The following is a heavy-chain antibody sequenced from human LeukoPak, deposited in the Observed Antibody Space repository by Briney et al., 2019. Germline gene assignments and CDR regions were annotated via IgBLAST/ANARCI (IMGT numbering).Heavy chain of an antibody. V-gene: IGHV4-61*01. CDR1: GGSITSGSYY. CDR2: AYYSGGT. D-gene: IGHD3-22*01. CDR3: ARVCDYDSSVSDAFEI. Sequence: PSETLSLTCTVSGGSITSGSYYWSWIRQPPGNGLEWIGTAYYSGGTHYSRSLQSRVTISVDTSKNQFSLKLTSVTAADTAVYYCARVCDYDSSVSDAFEIWGRGTMVTVSS. J-gene: IGHJ3*02.